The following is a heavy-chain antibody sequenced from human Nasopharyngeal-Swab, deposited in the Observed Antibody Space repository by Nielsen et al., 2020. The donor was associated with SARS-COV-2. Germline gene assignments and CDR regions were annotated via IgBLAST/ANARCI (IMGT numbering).Heavy chain of an antibody. V-gene: IGHV1-18*04. J-gene: IGHJ1*01. CDR3: ARASAQTAKYFLH. Sequence: ASVKVSCKASGYTFYRYGATWVRKAPGQGLEWMGWISAYNGSTKYEQKFQGRVTMTTDTSTETAYMELTSLRSDDTAAYYCARASAQTAKYFLHWGQGTLVTVSS. CDR1: GYTFYRYG. CDR2: ISAYNGST.